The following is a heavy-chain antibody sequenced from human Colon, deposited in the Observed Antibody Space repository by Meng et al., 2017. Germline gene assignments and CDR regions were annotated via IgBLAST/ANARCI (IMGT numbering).Heavy chain of an antibody. V-gene: IGHV4-4*02. CDR2: ISQSGSS. J-gene: IGHJ1*01. CDR1: VGSISSTNW. D-gene: IGHD1-26*01. Sequence: QVHLQESGPGLVKPSVTLSLSCAFCVGSISSTNWWSWIRQPPGKGLEWIGEISQSGSSNYNPSLKSRVTMSLDKFKNPFFLNLSSVSAADTAVYYCAREDGSIGFPPAGQWGQGTLVTVSS. CDR3: AREDGSIGFPPAGQ.